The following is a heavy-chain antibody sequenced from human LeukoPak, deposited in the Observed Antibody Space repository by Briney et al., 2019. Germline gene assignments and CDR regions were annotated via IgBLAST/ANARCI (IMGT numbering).Heavy chain of an antibody. CDR3: AKDRYSSGWYSDFDY. Sequence: PGGSLRLSCAASGFTFNSYGMHWVRQAPGKGLEWVAFISYDGSNKYYADSVKGRFIISRDNSKNTLYLQVNSLRAEDTAVYYCAKDRYSSGWYSDFDYWGQGTLVAVSS. J-gene: IGHJ4*02. CDR2: ISYDGSNK. D-gene: IGHD6-19*01. CDR1: GFTFNSYG. V-gene: IGHV3-30*18.